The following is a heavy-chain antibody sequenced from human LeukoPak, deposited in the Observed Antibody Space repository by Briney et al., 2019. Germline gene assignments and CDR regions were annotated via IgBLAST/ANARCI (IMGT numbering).Heavy chain of an antibody. Sequence: ASVKVSCKASGYTFTSYDINWVRQATGQGLEWMGWMNPNSGNTGYAQKFQGRVTMTRHTSISTAYMELSSLRSEDTAVYYCARPNLLYYDFWSGYYTLGYWGQGTLVTVSS. D-gene: IGHD3-3*01. CDR1: GYTFTSYD. J-gene: IGHJ4*02. V-gene: IGHV1-8*01. CDR3: ARPNLLYYDFWSGYYTLGY. CDR2: MNPNSGNT.